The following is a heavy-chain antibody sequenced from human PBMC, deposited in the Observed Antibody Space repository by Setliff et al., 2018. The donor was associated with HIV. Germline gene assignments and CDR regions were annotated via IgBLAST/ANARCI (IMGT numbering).Heavy chain of an antibody. Sequence: ASVKVSCKASGYSFTANYIHWVRQDPGQGLEWMGWINPNSGGTNYAQKFQGRVTMTLDTSISTVYMALSRLRSDGTAVYYCARGVATGYYYYYMDVWGKGTTVTVSS. CDR2: INPNSGGT. CDR3: ARGVATGYYYYYMDV. CDR1: GYSFTANY. D-gene: IGHD3-9*01. J-gene: IGHJ6*03. V-gene: IGHV1-2*02.